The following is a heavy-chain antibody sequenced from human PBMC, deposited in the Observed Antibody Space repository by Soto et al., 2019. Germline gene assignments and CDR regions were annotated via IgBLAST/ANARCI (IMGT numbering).Heavy chain of an antibody. CDR1: GFTFSSYA. D-gene: IGHD1-7*01. Sequence: LRLSCAASGFTFSSYAMHWVRQAPGKGLEWVAVISYDGSNKYYADSVKGRFTISRDNSKNTLYLQMNSLRAEDTAVYYCAARGELPYYFDYWGQGTLVTVSS. CDR2: ISYDGSNK. J-gene: IGHJ4*02. V-gene: IGHV3-30-3*01. CDR3: AARGELPYYFDY.